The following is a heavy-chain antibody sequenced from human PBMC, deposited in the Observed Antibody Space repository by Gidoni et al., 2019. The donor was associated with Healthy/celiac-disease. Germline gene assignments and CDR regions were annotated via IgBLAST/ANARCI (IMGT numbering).Heavy chain of an antibody. V-gene: IGHV6-1*01. Sequence: GLEWLGRTYYRSKWYNDYAVSVKSRITINPDTSKNLFSLQLNSVTPEDTAVYYCTRDLGSGWYGGGWFGPWGQGTLVTVSS. J-gene: IGHJ5*02. CDR2: TYYRSKWYN. CDR3: TRDLGSGWYGGGWFGP. D-gene: IGHD6-19*01.